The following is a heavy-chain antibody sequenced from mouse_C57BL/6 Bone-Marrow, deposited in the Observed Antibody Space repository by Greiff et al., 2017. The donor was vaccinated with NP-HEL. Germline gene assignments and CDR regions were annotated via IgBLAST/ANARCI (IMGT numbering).Heavy chain of an antibody. CDR2: IWRGGST. D-gene: IGHD1-1*01. V-gene: IGHV2-5*01. CDR3: AKTRYYYGSSPYAMDY. Sequence: QVQLQQSGPGLVQPSQSLSITCTVSGFSLTSYGVHWVRQSPGKGLEWLGVIWRGGSTDYNAAFMSRLSITKDNSKSQVFFKMNSLQADDTAIYYCAKTRYYYGSSPYAMDYGGQGTSVTVSS. CDR1: GFSLTSYG. J-gene: IGHJ4*01.